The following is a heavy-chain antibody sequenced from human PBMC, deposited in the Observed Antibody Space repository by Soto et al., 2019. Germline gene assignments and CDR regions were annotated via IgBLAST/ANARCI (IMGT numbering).Heavy chain of an antibody. CDR2: INPSGGST. CDR1: GYTFSRYG. D-gene: IGHD2-15*01. CDR3: ARVYCSGGSCYSVDY. V-gene: IGHV1-46*03. Sequence: GASVKVSCKASGYTFSRYGISWVRQAPGQGLEWMGIINPSGGSTSYAQKFQGRVTMTRDTSTSTVYMELSSLRSEDTAVYYCARVYCSGGSCYSVDYWGQGTLVTVSS. J-gene: IGHJ4*02.